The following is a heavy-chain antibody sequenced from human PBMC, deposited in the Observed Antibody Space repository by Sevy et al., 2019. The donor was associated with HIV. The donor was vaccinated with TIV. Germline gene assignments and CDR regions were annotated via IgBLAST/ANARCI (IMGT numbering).Heavy chain of an antibody. CDR3: AKDSAYGDYRYYYDSSGYYRSDAFDI. Sequence: GGSLRLSCAASGFTFSSYAMSWVRQAPGKGLEWVSAISGSGGSTYYADSVKGRFTISRDNSKNTLYLQRNSLRAEDTAVYYCAKDSAYGDYRYYYDSSGYYRSDAFDIWGQGTMVTVS. V-gene: IGHV3-23*01. CDR1: GFTFSSYA. D-gene: IGHD3-22*01. J-gene: IGHJ3*02. CDR2: ISGSGGST.